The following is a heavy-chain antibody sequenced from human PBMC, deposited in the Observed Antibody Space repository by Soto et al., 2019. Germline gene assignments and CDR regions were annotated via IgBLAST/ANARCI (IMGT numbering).Heavy chain of an antibody. J-gene: IGHJ3*02. D-gene: IGHD3-3*01. V-gene: IGHV4-4*02. Sequence: SETLSLTCAVSGGSISSGNWWSWVRQPPGKGLEWIGEIYHSGSTNYNPSLKSRVTISVDKSKNQFSLKLSSVTAADTAVYYCARGGGGGEVLRFLEWPDAFDIWGQGTMVTVSS. CDR1: GGSISSGNW. CDR2: IYHSGST. CDR3: ARGGGGGEVLRFLEWPDAFDI.